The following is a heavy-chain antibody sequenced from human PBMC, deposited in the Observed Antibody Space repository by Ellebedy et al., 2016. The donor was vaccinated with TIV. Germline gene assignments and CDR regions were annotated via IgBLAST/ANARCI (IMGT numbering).Heavy chain of an antibody. J-gene: IGHJ5*02. CDR3: ARAGYSIPPNWFDP. Sequence: ASVKVSXXASGYTFTGYYMHWVRQAPGQGLEWMGWINPNSGGTNYAQKFQGWVTMTRDTSISTAYMELSSLRSEDTAVYYCARAGYSIPPNWFDPWGQGTLVTVSS. CDR2: INPNSGGT. V-gene: IGHV1-2*04. D-gene: IGHD6-13*01. CDR1: GYTFTGYY.